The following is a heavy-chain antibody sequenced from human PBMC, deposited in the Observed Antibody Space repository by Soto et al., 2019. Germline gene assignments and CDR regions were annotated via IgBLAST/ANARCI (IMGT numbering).Heavy chain of an antibody. CDR3: AKDLYSSGWNHLDY. V-gene: IGHV3-9*01. CDR2: ISWNSGSI. J-gene: IGHJ4*02. D-gene: IGHD6-19*01. CDR1: GFTFDDYA. Sequence: GGSLRLSCAASGFTFDDYAMHWVRQAPGKGLEWVSGISWNSGSIGYADSVKGRFTISRDNAKNSLYLQMNSLRAEDTALYYCAKDLYSSGWNHLDYWGQGTLVTVSS.